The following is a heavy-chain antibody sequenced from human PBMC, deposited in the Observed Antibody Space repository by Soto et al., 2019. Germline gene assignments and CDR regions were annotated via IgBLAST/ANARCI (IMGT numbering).Heavy chain of an antibody. D-gene: IGHD3-10*01. V-gene: IGHV4-39*01. CDR2: IYYSGST. CDR1: GGSISSSSYY. J-gene: IGHJ4*02. CDR3: ARGAYYGSGSYYDY. Sequence: QLQLQESGPGLVKPSETLSLTCTVSGGSISSSSYYWGWIRQPPGKGLEWIGSIYYSGSTYYNPSLKSRVTISVDTSKNQFSLKLSSVTAADTAVYYCARGAYYGSGSYYDYRGQGTLVTVSS.